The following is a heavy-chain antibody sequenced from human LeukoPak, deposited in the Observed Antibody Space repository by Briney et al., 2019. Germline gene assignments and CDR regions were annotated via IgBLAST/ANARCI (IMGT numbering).Heavy chain of an antibody. CDR2: IYLGDSDT. CDR1: GYTFTSYR. CDR3: AISTSGSYSYDF. D-gene: IGHD1-26*01. J-gene: IGHJ4*02. V-gene: IGHV5-51*01. Sequence: GESLKISCKISGYTFTSYRIGWVRQMPGKGLEWMGIIYLGDSDTRYTPSFQGQVTISADRSISTANLQWSSLKASDTAMYYCAISTSGSYSYDFWGLGTLVTVSS.